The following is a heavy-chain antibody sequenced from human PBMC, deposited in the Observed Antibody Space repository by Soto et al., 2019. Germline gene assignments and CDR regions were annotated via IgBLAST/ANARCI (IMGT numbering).Heavy chain of an antibody. Sequence: PSETLALTCTVSGDSISSIIYYWGWIRQPPGKGLEWIGSIYYSGSTYYNPSLKSRVTISVDTSKNPFSLKLSSVTAADTAVYYCRGYDFWSGYNGSYYYYGLDVCGQVNTVTASS. CDR3: RGYDFWSGYNGSYYYYGLDV. CDR2: IYYSGST. J-gene: IGHJ6*02. V-gene: IGHV4-39*01. CDR1: GDSISSIIYY. D-gene: IGHD3-3*01.